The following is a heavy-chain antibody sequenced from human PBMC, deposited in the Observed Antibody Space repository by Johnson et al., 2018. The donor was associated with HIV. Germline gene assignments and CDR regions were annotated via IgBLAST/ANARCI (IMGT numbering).Heavy chain of an antibody. CDR2: IRYDRSNR. Sequence: QVQLVESGGGVVQPGVSLRLSCAASGFTFSSYGMHCVRQAPGKGLEWVAFIRYDRSNRYYADSGKGRFTVSRDNSKNTLFLHMNSLRGEDTVVYYCAKDFRRFFPTPDAFGIWGQGTMVSVSS. CDR3: AKDFRRFFPTPDAFGI. J-gene: IGHJ3*02. D-gene: IGHD4-23*01. V-gene: IGHV3-30*02. CDR1: GFTFSSYG.